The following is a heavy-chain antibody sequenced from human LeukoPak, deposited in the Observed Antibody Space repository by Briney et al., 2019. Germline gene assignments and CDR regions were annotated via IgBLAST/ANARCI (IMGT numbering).Heavy chain of an antibody. V-gene: IGHV3-23*01. D-gene: IGHD5-12*01. CDR2: ISGSGGST. CDR1: GFTFSSCA. J-gene: IGHJ6*02. CDR3: AGGIVATISHYYYGMDV. Sequence: QSGRSLRLSCAASGFTFSSCAMSWVRQAPGKGLEWVSAISGSGGSTYYADSVKGRFTISRDNSKNTLYLQMNSLRAEDTAVYYCAGGIVATISHYYYGMDVWGQGTTVTVSS.